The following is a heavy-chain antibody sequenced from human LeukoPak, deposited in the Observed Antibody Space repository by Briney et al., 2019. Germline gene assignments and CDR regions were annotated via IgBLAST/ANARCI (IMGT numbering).Heavy chain of an antibody. CDR3: ARDNNWSVDY. V-gene: IGHV1-46*01. CDR1: GYTLTSYS. J-gene: IGHJ4*02. CDR2: FDPRGDST. Sequence: ASVKVSCKASGYTLTSYSMHWVRQALGQGLEWMGIFDPRGDSTSHAQKFQGRITMTRDTSTGTNYMELSSLRSEDTALYYCARDNNWSVDYWGQGTLVTVSS. D-gene: IGHD1-1*01.